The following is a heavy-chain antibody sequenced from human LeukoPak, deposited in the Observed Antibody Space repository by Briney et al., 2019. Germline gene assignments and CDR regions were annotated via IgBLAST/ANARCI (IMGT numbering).Heavy chain of an antibody. CDR1: GFTFSSYA. V-gene: IGHV3-30*04. CDR2: ISYDGSNE. D-gene: IGHD3-22*01. Sequence: PGGSLRLSCAASGFTFSSYALHWVRQAPGKGLEWVAVISYDGSNEYYADSVKGRFTLSRDNSKNTLYLQMSSLRAEDTAVYYCAKDPTHYRVWDYYETIGLSYWGQGTLVTVSS. J-gene: IGHJ4*02. CDR3: AKDPTHYRVWDYYETIGLSY.